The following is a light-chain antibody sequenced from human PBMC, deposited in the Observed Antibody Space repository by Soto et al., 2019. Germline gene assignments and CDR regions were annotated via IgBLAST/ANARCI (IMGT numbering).Light chain of an antibody. CDR3: CSYAGSSTYV. J-gene: IGLJ1*01. V-gene: IGLV2-23*02. CDR2: EVS. CDR1: SSDVGSYNL. Sequence: QSVLTQPASVSGAPGQSITISCTGTSSDVGSYNLVSWYQQHPGKAPQLMIYEVSKRPSGVSNRFSGSKSGNTASLTISGFQAEDGADYYCCSYAGSSTYVFGTGTKVTVL.